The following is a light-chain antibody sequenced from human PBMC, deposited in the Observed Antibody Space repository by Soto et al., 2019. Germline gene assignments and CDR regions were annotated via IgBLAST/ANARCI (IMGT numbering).Light chain of an antibody. Sequence: EIVLTQSPGTLSLYPGERATLSCRASQSISSSYLAWYQQTPGQAPRLLIYGASSRATGIPDRFSGSGSGTDFTLTISRLEPEDFAVYYCQQYGSSSYTFGQGTKLEIK. J-gene: IGKJ2*01. CDR1: QSISSSY. V-gene: IGKV3-20*01. CDR3: QQYGSSSYT. CDR2: GAS.